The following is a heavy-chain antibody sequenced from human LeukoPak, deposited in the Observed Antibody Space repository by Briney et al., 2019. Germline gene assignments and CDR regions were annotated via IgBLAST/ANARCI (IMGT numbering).Heavy chain of an antibody. D-gene: IGHD3-10*01. V-gene: IGHV4-38-2*01. CDR1: GYSISSGYY. J-gene: IGHJ4*02. CDR3: ARRYYYGSGFDY. CDR2: IYHSGNT. Sequence: SETLSLTCAVSGYSISSGYYWGWIRQPPGKGLEWIGTIYHSGNTYYNPSPKSRVTISVDTSKNQFSLKLSSVTAADTAVYYCARRYYYGSGFDYWGQGTLVTVSS.